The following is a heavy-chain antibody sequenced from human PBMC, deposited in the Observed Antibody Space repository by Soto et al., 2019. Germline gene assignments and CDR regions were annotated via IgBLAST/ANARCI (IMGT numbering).Heavy chain of an antibody. Sequence: SETLSLTCTVSGGSISRYYWSWIRQPPGKGLEWIGYIYYSGSTNYNPSLKSRVTISVDTSKNQFSLKLSSVTAADTAVYYCARGISHDFWSGYFDYWGQGTLVTVSS. CDR3: ARGISHDFWSGYFDY. D-gene: IGHD3-3*01. V-gene: IGHV4-59*01. CDR1: GGSISRYY. CDR2: IYYSGST. J-gene: IGHJ4*02.